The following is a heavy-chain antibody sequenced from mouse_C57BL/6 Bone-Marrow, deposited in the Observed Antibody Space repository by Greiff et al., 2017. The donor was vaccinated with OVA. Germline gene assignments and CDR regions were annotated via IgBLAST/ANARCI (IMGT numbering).Heavy chain of an antibody. V-gene: IGHV1-54*01. CDR2: INPGSGGT. CDR3: ARWEVRYCYAMDY. J-gene: IGHJ4*01. D-gene: IGHD1-1*01. Sequence: VQLQESGAELVRPGTSVKVSCKASGYAFTNYLIEWVKQRPGQGLEWIGVINPGSGGTNYNEKFKGKATLTADKSSSTAYMQLSSLTSEDSAVYFCARWEVRYCYAMDYWGQGTSVTVSS. CDR1: GYAFTNYL.